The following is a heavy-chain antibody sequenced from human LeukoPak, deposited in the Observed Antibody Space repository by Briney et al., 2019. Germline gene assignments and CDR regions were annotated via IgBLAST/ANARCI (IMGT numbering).Heavy chain of an antibody. CDR1: GDSISSTSYY. D-gene: IGHD3-9*01. V-gene: IGHV4-39*01. CDR3: ASDILTGYSFDY. CDR2: IYYSGTT. J-gene: IGHJ4*02. Sequence: SETLSLTCTVSGDSISSTSYYWGWIRRPPGKGLEWIGTIYYSGTTYYNPSLKSRLTMSVDTSKNQFSLKLSSVTAADTAVYYCASDILTGYSFDYWGQGTLVTVSS.